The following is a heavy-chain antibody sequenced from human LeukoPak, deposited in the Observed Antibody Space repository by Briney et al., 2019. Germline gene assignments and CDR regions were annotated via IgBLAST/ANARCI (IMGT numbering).Heavy chain of an antibody. CDR1: GFNFANYG. D-gene: IGHD1-26*01. CDR2: ISSSSSYI. Sequence: KPGGSLRLSCSTFGFNFANYGVSWFRQAPGKGLEWVSSISSSSSYIYYADSVKGRFTISRDNAKNSLYLQMNSLRAEDTAVYYCARLPRVGWETREFYFDYWGQGTLVTVSS. V-gene: IGHV3-21*01. J-gene: IGHJ4*02. CDR3: ARLPRVGWETREFYFDY.